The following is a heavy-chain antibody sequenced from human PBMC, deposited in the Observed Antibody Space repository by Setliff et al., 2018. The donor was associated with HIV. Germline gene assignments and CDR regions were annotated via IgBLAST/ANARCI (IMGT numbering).Heavy chain of an antibody. Sequence: PSETLSLTCTVSGGSISIGGYYWGWIRQHPGKGLEWIGYIYHNGTTYYNPSLKSRVIISVDTSKNQFSLKLSSVTAADTAVYYCARGGGSRAATSSYYYIDVWGKGTTVTVSS. CDR3: ARGGGSRAATSSYYYIDV. D-gene: IGHD2-15*01. V-gene: IGHV4-31*03. J-gene: IGHJ6*03. CDR1: GGSISIGGYY. CDR2: IYHNGTT.